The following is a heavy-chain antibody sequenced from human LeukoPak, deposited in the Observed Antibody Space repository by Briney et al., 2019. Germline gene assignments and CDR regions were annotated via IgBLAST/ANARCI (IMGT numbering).Heavy chain of an antibody. J-gene: IGHJ5*02. CDR3: ARDWSVGATGINWFDP. V-gene: IGHV3-48*04. CDR1: GFTFSSYS. CDR2: ISSSSSTI. D-gene: IGHD1-26*01. Sequence: PGGSLRLSCAASGFTFSSYSMNWVRQAPGKGLEWVSYISSSSSTIYYADSVKGRFTISRDNAKNSLYLQMNSLRAEDTAVYYCARDWSVGATGINWFDPWGQGTLVTVSS.